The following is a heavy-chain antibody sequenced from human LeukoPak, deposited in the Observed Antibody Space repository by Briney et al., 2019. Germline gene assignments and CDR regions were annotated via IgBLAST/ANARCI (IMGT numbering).Heavy chain of an antibody. D-gene: IGHD3-10*01. Sequence: GGSLRLSCAASRFSFSIYWMNWVRQAPGKGLEWVANIKQDGSEKYYVDSVKGRFTISRDNAKSSLYLQMTSLRGEDTPVYYCARARYGSGGYFFDFWGQGTLVTVSS. CDR2: IKQDGSEK. V-gene: IGHV3-7*04. CDR3: ARARYGSGGYFFDF. CDR1: RFSFSIYW. J-gene: IGHJ4*02.